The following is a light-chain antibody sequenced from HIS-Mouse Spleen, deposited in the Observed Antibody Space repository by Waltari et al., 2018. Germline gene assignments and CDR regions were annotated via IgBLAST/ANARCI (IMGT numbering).Light chain of an antibody. Sequence: EIVLTQSPATLSLSPGERAPLSCRASQSFSSSLAWYQQKPGQAPRLLIYDASNRATGIPARFSGSGSGTDFTLTISSLEPEDFAVYYCQQRSNWPPLTFGGGTKVEIK. CDR2: DAS. V-gene: IGKV3-11*01. CDR3: QQRSNWPPLT. CDR1: QSFSSS. J-gene: IGKJ4*01.